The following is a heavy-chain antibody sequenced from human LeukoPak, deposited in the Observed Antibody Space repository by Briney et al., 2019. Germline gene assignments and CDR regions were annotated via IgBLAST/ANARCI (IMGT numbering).Heavy chain of an antibody. CDR2: ISETSSHT. CDR3: ARDRAVKARIGGMDV. V-gene: IGHV3-21*06. D-gene: IGHD5-12*01. J-gene: IGHJ6*02. Sequence: GGSLRLSCAASTFTFSGYSMNWVRQAPGKGLEWVSYISETSSHTYYADSVKGRFTISRDNAKNSLYLQMNSLRAEDTAIYYCARDRAVKARIGGMDVWGQGTTVIVAS. CDR1: TFTFSGYS.